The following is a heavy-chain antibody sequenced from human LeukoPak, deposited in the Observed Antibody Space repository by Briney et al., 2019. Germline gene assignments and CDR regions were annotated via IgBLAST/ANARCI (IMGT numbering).Heavy chain of an antibody. CDR3: ARLTRLSTSPDRYYLDY. CDR2: IYTSGGT. Sequence: PSETLSLTCTVSGDSISGYYWSWFRQPPGKGLEWFGYIYTSGGTNYIPSLKGRVTISIDTSKNQFSLKLSSVTAADSAVYYCARLTRLSTSPDRYYLDYWGQGTLVTFSS. D-gene: IGHD6-6*01. V-gene: IGHV4-4*09. CDR1: GDSISGYY. J-gene: IGHJ4*02.